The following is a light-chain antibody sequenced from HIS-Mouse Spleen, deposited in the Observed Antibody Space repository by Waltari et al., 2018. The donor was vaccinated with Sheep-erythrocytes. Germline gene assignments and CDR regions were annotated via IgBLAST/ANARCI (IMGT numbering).Light chain of an antibody. CDR3: QQYNSYPLT. V-gene: IGKV1-5*03. CDR2: KAS. Sequence: DIQMTQSPSTLSASVGDRVTITCRASQSISSWWAWYQQKPGKAPKLLIYKASSLESWVPSRFSGSGSGTEFTLTISSLQPDDFATYYCQQYNSYPLTFGGGTKVEIK. CDR1: QSISSW. J-gene: IGKJ4*01.